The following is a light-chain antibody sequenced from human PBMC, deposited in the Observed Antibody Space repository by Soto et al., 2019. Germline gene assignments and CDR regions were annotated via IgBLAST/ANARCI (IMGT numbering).Light chain of an antibody. V-gene: IGKV3-20*01. Sequence: EIVLTHSPGTLSLSPGERATLSCRASQSVTNNYLAWYQQKPGQAPRLVIYGASTRATGIPDRFSDSGSGTDFTLTINRLEPEDFAVYYCQQYSESPLTFGQGTKVEIK. J-gene: IGKJ1*01. CDR2: GAS. CDR1: QSVTNNY. CDR3: QQYSESPLT.